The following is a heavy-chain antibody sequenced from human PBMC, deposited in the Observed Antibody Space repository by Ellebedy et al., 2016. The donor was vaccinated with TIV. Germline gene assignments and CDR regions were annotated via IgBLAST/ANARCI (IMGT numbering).Heavy chain of an antibody. V-gene: IGHV3-30-3*01. Sequence: PGGSLRLSCAASGFTFNSYAMHWVRQAPGKGLEWVAVIAYDGSSKYYADSVKGRFTISRDNSMTTLYLEMNSLRAEDTAVYYCARELDKSSGWYGGAAYWGQGTLVTVSS. CDR3: ARELDKSSGWYGGAAY. CDR1: GFTFNSYA. D-gene: IGHD6-19*01. CDR2: IAYDGSSK. J-gene: IGHJ4*02.